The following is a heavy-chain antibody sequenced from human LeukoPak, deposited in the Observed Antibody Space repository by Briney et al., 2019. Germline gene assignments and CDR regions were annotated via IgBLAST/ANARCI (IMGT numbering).Heavy chain of an antibody. CDR1: GFTFSSYW. CDR3: ARVRGIAVAGTASIYFDY. V-gene: IGHV3-7*01. CDR2: IKEDGSEK. D-gene: IGHD6-19*01. Sequence: GGSLRLSCAASGFTFSSYWMSWVRQAPGKGLEWVANIKEDGSEKYYVDSVKGRFTISRDDAKNSLYLQMNSLRAEDTAVYYCARVRGIAVAGTASIYFDYWGQGTLVTVSS. J-gene: IGHJ4*02.